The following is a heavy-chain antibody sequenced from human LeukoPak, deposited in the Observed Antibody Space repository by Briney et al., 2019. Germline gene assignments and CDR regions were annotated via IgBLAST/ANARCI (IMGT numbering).Heavy chain of an antibody. Sequence: GESLKISWKGSGYRFTSYWIAWVRQMPGKGLEWMGIIYLGDSDTRYSPSFQGQVTLSAGKSISTAYLQWSSLKASDTAMYYCASIAAAGYYFDYWGQGTLVTVSS. CDR1: GYRFTSYW. D-gene: IGHD6-13*01. J-gene: IGHJ4*02. CDR3: ASIAAAGYYFDY. CDR2: IYLGDSDT. V-gene: IGHV5-51*01.